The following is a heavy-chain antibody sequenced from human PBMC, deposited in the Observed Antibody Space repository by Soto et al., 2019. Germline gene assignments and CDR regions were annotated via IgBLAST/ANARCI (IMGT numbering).Heavy chain of an antibody. CDR1: GFTFSSYG. D-gene: IGHD2-21*02. CDR2: ISYDGSNK. CDR3: AKDPEMGGDRYYYYGMDV. V-gene: IGHV3-30*18. Sequence: QVQLVESGGGVVQPGRSLRLSCAASGFTFSSYGMHWVRQAPGKGLEWVAVISYDGSNKYYADSVKGRFTISRDNSKNTLYLQMNSLRAEDTAVYYCAKDPEMGGDRYYYYGMDVWCQGTTATVSS. J-gene: IGHJ6*02.